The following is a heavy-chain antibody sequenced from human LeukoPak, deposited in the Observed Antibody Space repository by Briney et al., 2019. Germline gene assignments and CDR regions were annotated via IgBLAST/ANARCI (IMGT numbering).Heavy chain of an antibody. V-gene: IGHV4-34*01. CDR3: ARGSKSDIVVVPAAIRGAVDI. Sequence: SETLSLTCAVYGGSFSGYYWSWIRQPPGKGLEWIGEINHSGSTNYNPSLKSRVTISVDTSKNQFSLKLSSVTAADTAVYYCARGSKSDIVVVPAAIRGAVDIWGQGTMVTVSS. CDR2: INHSGST. D-gene: IGHD2-2*02. CDR1: GGSFSGYY. J-gene: IGHJ3*02.